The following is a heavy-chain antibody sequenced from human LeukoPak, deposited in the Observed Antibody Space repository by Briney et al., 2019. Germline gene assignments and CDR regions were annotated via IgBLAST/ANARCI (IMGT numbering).Heavy chain of an antibody. CDR1: GFTFTSYW. CDR2: IKQDGSEK. J-gene: IGHJ4*02. CDR3: ARDQHYYDSSGYYYYFDY. Sequence: QPGGSLRLSCAASGFTFTSYWMSWVRQAPGKGLEWVANIKQDGSEKYYVDSVKGRFTISRDNTKNSLYLQMNSLRAEDTAVYYCARDQHYYDSSGYYYYFDYWGQGTLVTVSS. D-gene: IGHD3-22*01. V-gene: IGHV3-7*04.